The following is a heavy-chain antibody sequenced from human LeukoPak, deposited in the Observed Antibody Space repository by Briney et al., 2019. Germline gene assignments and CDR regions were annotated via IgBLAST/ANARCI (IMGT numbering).Heavy chain of an antibody. J-gene: IGHJ3*02. CDR1: GGSIDTYY. V-gene: IGHV4-59*01. D-gene: IGHD5-24*01. Sequence: SSETLSLTCTVSGGSIDTYYWNWIRQPPGKGLEWIGYIYYSGSTNYNPSLKSRVTISVDTSKNQFSLKLSSVTAAHTALSYCARQMAPLRAFDTWGHGTLVTVSS. CDR2: IYYSGST. CDR3: ARQMAPLRAFDT.